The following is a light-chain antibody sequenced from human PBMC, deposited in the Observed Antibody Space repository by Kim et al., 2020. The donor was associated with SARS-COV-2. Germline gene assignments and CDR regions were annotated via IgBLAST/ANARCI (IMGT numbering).Light chain of an antibody. CDR2: LNSDGSH. J-gene: IGLJ2*01. CDR1: SGHSSYA. V-gene: IGLV4-69*01. Sequence: ASVKLTCTLRSGHSSYAIAWHQQQPEKGPRYLMKLNSDGSHSKGGGIPDRFSGSSSGAERYLTISSLQSEDEADYYCQTWGTGIVVFGGGTQLTVL. CDR3: QTWGTGIVV.